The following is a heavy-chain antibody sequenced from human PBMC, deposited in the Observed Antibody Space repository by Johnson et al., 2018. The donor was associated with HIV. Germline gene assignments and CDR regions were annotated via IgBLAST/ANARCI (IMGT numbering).Heavy chain of an antibody. CDR1: GFTFSSYD. D-gene: IGHD3-10*01. Sequence: VQLVESGGGLVQPGGSLSLSCAASGFTFSSYDMHWVRQATGKGLEWVSAIGTAGSTYYADSVKGRFTISRANSKNTLYLQMNILGAEDTAVYYCARAPEVRGVDAFDIWGQGTMVTVSS. J-gene: IGHJ3*02. CDR3: ARAPEVRGVDAFDI. V-gene: IGHV3-13*01. CDR2: IGTAGST.